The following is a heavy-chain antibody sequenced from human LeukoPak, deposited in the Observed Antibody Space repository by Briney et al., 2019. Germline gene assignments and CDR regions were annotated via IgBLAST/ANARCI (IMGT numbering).Heavy chain of an antibody. D-gene: IGHD3-10*01. Sequence: GGSLRLSCAASGFVFSTYGMSWVRQAPGKGLEWVSGISASGDTTYYADSVKGRFTISRDNSKNTLYLQINSLGAEDTAIYYCAKLDGSCVGSSRPPIDYWGQGSLVTVSS. CDR1: GFVFSTYG. J-gene: IGHJ4*02. V-gene: IGHV3-23*01. CDR3: AKLDGSCVGSSRPPIDY. CDR2: ISASGDTT.